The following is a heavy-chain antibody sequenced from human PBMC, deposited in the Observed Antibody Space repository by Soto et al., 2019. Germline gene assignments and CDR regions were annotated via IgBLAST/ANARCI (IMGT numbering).Heavy chain of an antibody. J-gene: IGHJ3*02. D-gene: IGHD5-18*01. CDR3: ARGALIRRGYSYGSDAFDI. CDR2: IIPIMGTA. V-gene: IGHV1-69*01. CDR1: GGTFSGYA. Sequence: QVQLVQSGAEVKKPGSSVKVSCKTSGGTFSGYAISWVRQAPGQGLEWMGGIIPIMGTANYAQKFQGRVTITADESTSTAYMELSSLRSEDTAVYYCARGALIRRGYSYGSDAFDIWGQGTMVTVSS.